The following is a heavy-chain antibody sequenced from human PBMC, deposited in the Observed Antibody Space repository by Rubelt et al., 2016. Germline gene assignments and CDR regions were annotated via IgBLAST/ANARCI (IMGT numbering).Heavy chain of an antibody. J-gene: IGHJ3*02. Sequence: GRFFISRDNAKNSLFLQMNSLRAEDTAVYYCAREGGGGDRIDAFDIWGQGTMVTVSS. D-gene: IGHD2-21*02. V-gene: IGHV3-11*06. CDR3: AREGGGGDRIDAFDI.